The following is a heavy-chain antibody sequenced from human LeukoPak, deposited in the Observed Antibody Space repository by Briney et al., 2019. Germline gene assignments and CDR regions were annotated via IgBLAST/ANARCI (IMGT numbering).Heavy chain of an antibody. CDR1: GFAFSTSW. CDR3: ARGVSGGFDI. Sequence: GGSLRLSCAASGFAFSTSWMKWVRQAPGKGLVWLSYINGDGSRTSDADSVKGRFTISRDNAKNTLYLQMNSLRAEDTAVYYCARGVSGGFDIRGQGTMVTVSS. V-gene: IGHV3-74*01. J-gene: IGHJ3*02. CDR2: INGDGSRT. D-gene: IGHD6-6*01.